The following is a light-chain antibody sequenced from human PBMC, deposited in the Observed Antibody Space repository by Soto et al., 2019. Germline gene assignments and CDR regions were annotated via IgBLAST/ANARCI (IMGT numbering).Light chain of an antibody. Sequence: AIQMTQSPSSLSASVGDRVTITCRASRDIGNDLGWYQQEPGKAPKHLIFAASNLQSGVPSRFSGGGSGTDFTLTISSLQADDFATYYCLQHFNFSWTFGQGTKV. V-gene: IGKV1-6*01. CDR2: AAS. CDR3: LQHFNFSWT. CDR1: RDIGND. J-gene: IGKJ1*01.